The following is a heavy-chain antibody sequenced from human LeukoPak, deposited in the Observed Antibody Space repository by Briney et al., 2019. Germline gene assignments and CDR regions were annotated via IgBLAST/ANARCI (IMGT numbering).Heavy chain of an antibody. J-gene: IGHJ4*02. CDR3: ARMGTGWYRFDY. Sequence: GGSLRLSCAGSGFTFSSYAMSWVRQAPGKGLEWVSYISSSSIAIHYADSVKGRFTISRDNAKNSLYLQMNSLRVEDTSVYYCARMGTGWYRFDYWGQGTLVTVSS. CDR1: GFTFSSYA. CDR2: ISSSSIAI. D-gene: IGHD6-19*01. V-gene: IGHV3-48*04.